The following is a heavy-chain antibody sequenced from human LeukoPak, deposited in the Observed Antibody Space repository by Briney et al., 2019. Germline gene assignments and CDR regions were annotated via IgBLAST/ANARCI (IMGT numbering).Heavy chain of an antibody. D-gene: IGHD6-13*01. Sequence: GGSLRLSCAASGFSFSSYWMHWVRQAPGKGLVWVSRINSDGSNTNYADSVKGRFTISRDNAKNTLYLQMNSLRDEGTAVYYCARGWVAASGTIYWGQGTLVTVSS. V-gene: IGHV3-74*01. CDR3: ARGWVAASGTIY. CDR1: GFSFSSYW. J-gene: IGHJ4*02. CDR2: INSDGSNT.